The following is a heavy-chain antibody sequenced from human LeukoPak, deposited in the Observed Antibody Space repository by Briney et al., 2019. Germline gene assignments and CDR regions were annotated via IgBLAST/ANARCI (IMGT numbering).Heavy chain of an antibody. D-gene: IGHD2-21*02. V-gene: IGHV3-21*04. CDR3: AKIPLFLVTVNYFDY. CDR1: GFTFSSYS. Sequence: PGGSLRLSCAASGFTFSSYSMNWVRQAPGKGLEWVSSISSSSSYIYYADSVKGRFTISRDNSKNTLYLQMNSLRAEDTAVYYCAKIPLFLVTVNYFDYWGQGTLVTVSS. J-gene: IGHJ4*02. CDR2: ISSSSSYI.